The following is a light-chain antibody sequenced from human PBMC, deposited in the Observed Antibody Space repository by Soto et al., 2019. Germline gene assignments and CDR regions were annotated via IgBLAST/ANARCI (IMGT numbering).Light chain of an antibody. J-gene: IGKJ1*01. CDR2: GAS. CDR3: QQYENSVTWT. V-gene: IGKV3-20*01. CDR1: QNVASRY. Sequence: EIVLTQSPGTLSLSPGERATLSCRASQNVASRYLAWYQHKPGQAPNLLIYGASNRATGIPDRFSGSGSGTDFTLTISRLEPEDFAVYYCQQYENSVTWTLGQGTKVEIK.